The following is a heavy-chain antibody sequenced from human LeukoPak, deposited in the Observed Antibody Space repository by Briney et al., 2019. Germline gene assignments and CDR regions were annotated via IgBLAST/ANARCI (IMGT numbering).Heavy chain of an antibody. J-gene: IGHJ4*02. V-gene: IGHV3-23*01. Sequence: GGSLRLSCAASGFTFSSFAMSWVRQAPGKGLDWVSSISGSGAGTYYADSVKGRFTISRDNSKNTLYLQMNSLRAEDTAVYYCAKDHANTPVVTNWGQGILVSVSS. CDR1: GFTFSSFA. CDR2: ISGSGAGT. D-gene: IGHD2-21*02. CDR3: AKDHANTPVVTN.